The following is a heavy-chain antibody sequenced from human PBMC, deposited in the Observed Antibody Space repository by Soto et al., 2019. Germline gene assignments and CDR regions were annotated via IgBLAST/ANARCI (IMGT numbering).Heavy chain of an antibody. V-gene: IGHV5-51*01. J-gene: IGHJ4*02. D-gene: IGHD4-17*01. CDR2: IYPSDSDT. CDR3: ARPANTVADHFDL. Sequence: GESLKISCQVSGYTFTIYWIGWVRQMPEKGLEWMGIIYPSDSDTRYSPSFQGQVTISADQSINTAYLQWDSLKASDTAIYYCARPANTVADHFDLWGQGTPVTAPQ. CDR1: GYTFTIYW.